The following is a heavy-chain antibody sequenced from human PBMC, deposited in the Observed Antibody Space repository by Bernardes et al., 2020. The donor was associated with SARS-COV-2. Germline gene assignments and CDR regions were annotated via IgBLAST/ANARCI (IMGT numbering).Heavy chain of an antibody. CDR1: GFTFSSNA. J-gene: IGHJ4*02. D-gene: IGHD6-19*01. Sequence: GGSLRLSCAASGFTFSSNAMSWVRQAPGKGLEWVSGISGSGGGTYYADSVKGRFTIFRDNSKNTLYLQMNRLTAEDTAVYYCAKVAAVAGTEGIDCWGQGTLVTVSS. V-gene: IGHV3-23*01. CDR2: ISGSGGGT. CDR3: AKVAAVAGTEGIDC.